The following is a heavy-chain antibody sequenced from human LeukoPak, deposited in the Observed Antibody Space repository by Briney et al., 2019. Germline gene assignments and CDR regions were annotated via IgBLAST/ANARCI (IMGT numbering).Heavy chain of an antibody. CDR3: AHLLYYDILRGFDY. J-gene: IGHJ4*02. CDR2: IYWDDDK. D-gene: IGHD3-9*01. Sequence: SGPTLVKPTQTLTLTCTFSGFSLRTSGVGVGWIRQPPGKALEWLALIYWDDDKRYSPSLKSRLTITKDTSKNQVVLTMTNMDPVDTATYYCAHLLYYDILRGFDYWGQGTLVTVSS. V-gene: IGHV2-5*02. CDR1: GFSLRTSGVG.